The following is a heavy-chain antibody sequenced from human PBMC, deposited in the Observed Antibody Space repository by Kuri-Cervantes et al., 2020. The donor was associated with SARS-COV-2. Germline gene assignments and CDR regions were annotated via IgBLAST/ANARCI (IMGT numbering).Heavy chain of an antibody. J-gene: IGHJ2*01. V-gene: IGHV4-61*02. CDR3: ARDRATIFGVVTPSWYFDL. CDR1: GGSISSGSYY. D-gene: IGHD3-3*01. Sequence: SETLSLTCTVSGGSISSGSYYWSWIRQPAGKGLEWIGRIYTSGSTNYNPSLKSRVTISVDTSKNQFSLKLSSVTAADTAVYYCARDRATIFGVVTPSWYFDLWGRGALVTVSS. CDR2: IYTSGST.